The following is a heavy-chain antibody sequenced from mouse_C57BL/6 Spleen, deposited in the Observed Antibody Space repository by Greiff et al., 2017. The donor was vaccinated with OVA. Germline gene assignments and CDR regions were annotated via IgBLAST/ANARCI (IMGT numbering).Heavy chain of an antibody. V-gene: IGHV5-17*01. J-gene: IGHJ2*01. Sequence: VQLKESGGGLVKPGGSLKLSCAASGFTFSDYGMHWVRQAPEKGLEWVAYISSGSSTIYYADTVKGRFTISRDNAKNTLFLQMTSLRSEDTAMYDCARSKATTTYYFDYWGQGTTLTVSS. D-gene: IGHD1-1*01. CDR1: GFTFSDYG. CDR2: ISSGSSTI. CDR3: ARSKATTTYYFDY.